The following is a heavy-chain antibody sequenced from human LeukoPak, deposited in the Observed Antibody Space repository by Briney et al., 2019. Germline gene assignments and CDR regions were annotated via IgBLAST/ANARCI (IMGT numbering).Heavy chain of an antibody. CDR1: GGSISTTYYY. CDR3: ARDCSSWYAVDY. V-gene: IGHV4-39*07. CDR2: IYYSGST. D-gene: IGHD6-13*01. Sequence: SETLSLTCTVSGGSISTTYYYWGWIRQPPGKGLEWIGSIYYSGSTYYNPSLKSRVTISLDTSKNQFSLKLSSVTAADTAVYYCARDCSSWYAVDYWGQGTLVTVSS. J-gene: IGHJ4*02.